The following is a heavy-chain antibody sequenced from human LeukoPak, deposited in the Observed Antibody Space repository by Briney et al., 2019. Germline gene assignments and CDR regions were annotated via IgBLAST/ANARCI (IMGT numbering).Heavy chain of an antibody. V-gene: IGHV3-23*01. CDR3: AKGRIYLAAAEEDY. J-gene: IGHJ4*02. Sequence: SGGSLRLSCAASGFTFSSYSMNWVRQAPGKGLEWVSAISGSGGSTYYADSVKGRFTISRDNSKNTLYLQMNSLRAEDTAVYYCAKGRIYLAAAEEDYWGQGTLVTVSS. D-gene: IGHD6-13*01. CDR2: ISGSGGST. CDR1: GFTFSSYS.